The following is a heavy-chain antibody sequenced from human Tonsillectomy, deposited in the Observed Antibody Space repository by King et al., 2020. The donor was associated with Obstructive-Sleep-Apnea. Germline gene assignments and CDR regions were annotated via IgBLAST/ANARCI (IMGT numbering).Heavy chain of an antibody. D-gene: IGHD5-18*01. Sequence: VQLQESGPGLVKPSETLSLTCTVSGGSISNHYWSWIRQPPGKGLEWISYIYYNGSTYYTPPLQSRGSISVDTPKNQFSLKLSSVTAADTAVYYCARPADVDTAMGPFDYWGQGTLVTVSS. CDR2: IYYNGST. J-gene: IGHJ4*02. CDR1: GGSISNHY. V-gene: IGHV4-59*08. CDR3: ARPADVDTAMGPFDY.